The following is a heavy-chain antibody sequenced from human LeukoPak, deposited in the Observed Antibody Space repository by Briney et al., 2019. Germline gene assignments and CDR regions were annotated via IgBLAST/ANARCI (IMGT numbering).Heavy chain of an antibody. CDR2: INPNGGST. CDR3: ARVSWGSGDFY. Sequence: ASVKVSCKASGYTFTSYYIHWVRQAPGQGLEWMGIINPNGGSTSYAQRFQGRVTMTRDTSTSTVYMELSSLRSEDTAVYYCARVSWGSGDFYWGQGTLVTVSS. CDR1: GYTFTSYY. D-gene: IGHD2-15*01. V-gene: IGHV1-46*01. J-gene: IGHJ4*02.